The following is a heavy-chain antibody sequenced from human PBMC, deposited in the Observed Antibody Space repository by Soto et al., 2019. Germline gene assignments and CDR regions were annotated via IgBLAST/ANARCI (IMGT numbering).Heavy chain of an antibody. J-gene: IGHJ4*02. CDR1: GGTFSSYA. V-gene: IGHV1-69*13. Sequence: GASVKVSCKASGGTFSSYAISWVRQAPGQGIEWMGGIIPIFGTANYAQKLQGRVTITADESTSTAYMELSSLRSEDTAVYYCASVSYSSGWSPTYYFDYWGQGTLVTVSS. D-gene: IGHD6-19*01. CDR3: ASVSYSSGWSPTYYFDY. CDR2: IIPIFGTA.